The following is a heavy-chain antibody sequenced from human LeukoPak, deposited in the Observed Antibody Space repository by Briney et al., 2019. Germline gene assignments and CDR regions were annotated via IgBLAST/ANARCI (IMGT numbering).Heavy chain of an antibody. D-gene: IGHD6-13*01. V-gene: IGHV3-30*01. CDR2: ISYDGSNK. CDR3: AKGQQQPYFDY. J-gene: IGHJ4*02. Sequence: GRSLRLSCAASGFTFSSYAMHWVRQAPGKGLEWVAVISYDGSNKYYADSVKGRFTISRDNSKNTLYLQMNSLRAEDTAVYYCAKGQQQPYFDYWGQGTLVTVSS. CDR1: GFTFSSYA.